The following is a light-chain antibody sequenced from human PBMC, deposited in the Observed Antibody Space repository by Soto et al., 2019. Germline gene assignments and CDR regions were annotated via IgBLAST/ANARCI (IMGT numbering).Light chain of an antibody. CDR2: GNS. J-gene: IGLJ1*01. V-gene: IGLV1-40*01. CDR3: QSYDSSLSGWV. CDR1: SSNIGAGYD. Sequence: QAVVTQPPSVSGAPGQRVTISCTGSSSNIGAGYDVHWYQQLPGTAPKLLIYGNSNRPSGVPDRFSGSKSGTSASLAITGLQAEDEADYYCQSYDSSLSGWVFGTGTKLTV.